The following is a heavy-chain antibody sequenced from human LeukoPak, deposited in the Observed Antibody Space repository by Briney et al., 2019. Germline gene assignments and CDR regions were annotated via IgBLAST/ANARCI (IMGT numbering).Heavy chain of an antibody. D-gene: IGHD3-3*01. CDR2: IKEDGSEQ. CDR3: ARDDFWSGPGIFGEYYFDY. J-gene: IGHJ4*02. Sequence: GGSLRLSCAASGFTFRHYWMTWVRQAPGKALEWVANIKEDGSEQYYVDSLKGRFTISRDNAKNSLYLQMNSLRSEDTAVYYCARDDFWSGPGIFGEYYFDYWGQGTLVTVSS. CDR1: GFTFRHYW. V-gene: IGHV3-7*03.